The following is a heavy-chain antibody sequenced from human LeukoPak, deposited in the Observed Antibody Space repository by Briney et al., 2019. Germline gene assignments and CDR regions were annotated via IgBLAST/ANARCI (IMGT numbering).Heavy chain of an antibody. Sequence: ETPSLTCTVSGASISSYYWTWIRQPPGKGLEWIGNIFHSGSTNYNPSLKSRVSISIEASKNQFSLRLSSVTATDTAVYYCAGEGDYWHRFDYWGRGILVTVSS. V-gene: IGHV4-59*01. CDR3: AGEGDYWHRFDY. CDR2: IFHSGST. D-gene: IGHD4-17*01. J-gene: IGHJ4*01. CDR1: GASISSYY.